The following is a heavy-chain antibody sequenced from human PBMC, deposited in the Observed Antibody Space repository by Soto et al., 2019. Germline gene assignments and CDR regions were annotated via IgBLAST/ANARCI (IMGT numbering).Heavy chain of an antibody. CDR3: ARDKYYYDSSGYPADY. Sequence: ASVKVSYKASCYSFTSYGISWVRQAPGQGLEWMGWISAYNGNTNYAQKLQGRVTMTTDTSTSTAYMELRSLRSDDTAVYYCARDKYYYDSSGYPADYWGQGTLVTVSS. CDR1: CYSFTSYG. CDR2: ISAYNGNT. V-gene: IGHV1-18*04. D-gene: IGHD3-22*01. J-gene: IGHJ4*02.